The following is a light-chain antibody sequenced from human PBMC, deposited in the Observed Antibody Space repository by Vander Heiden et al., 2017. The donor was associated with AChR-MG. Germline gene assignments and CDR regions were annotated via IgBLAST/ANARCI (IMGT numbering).Light chain of an antibody. CDR2: DAS. CDR1: QSVSSY. J-gene: IGKJ1*01. CDR3: QQRSNWPT. Sequence: MLTQSPATLSLSPGERATLSCRASQSVSSYLAWYQQKPGQAPRLLIYDASNRATGIPARFSGSGSGTDFTLTISSLEPEDFAVYYCQQRSNWPTFGQGTKVEIK. V-gene: IGKV3-11*01.